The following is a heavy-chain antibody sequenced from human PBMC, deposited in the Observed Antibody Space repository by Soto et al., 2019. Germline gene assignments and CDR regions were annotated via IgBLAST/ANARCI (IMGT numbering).Heavy chain of an antibody. CDR3: ARTGYSYAQADH. CDR2: IYYSGST. Sequence: PSETLSLTCTVSGGSISSGGYYWSWIRQHPGKGLEWIGYIYYSGSTYYNPSLKSRVTISVDTSKNQFSLELSSVTAADTAVYYCARTGYSYAQADHWGQGTLVTVSS. CDR1: GGSISSGGYY. J-gene: IGHJ5*02. V-gene: IGHV4-31*03. D-gene: IGHD5-18*01.